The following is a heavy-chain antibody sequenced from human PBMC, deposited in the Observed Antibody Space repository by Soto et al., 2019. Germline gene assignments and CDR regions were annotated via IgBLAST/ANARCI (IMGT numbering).Heavy chain of an antibody. D-gene: IGHD3-3*01. Sequence: QVQLPESGPGLLKPSETLSLTCTISGGSVSTYYWSWIRQPPGKELEWIGLTSYSGYTNYNPSLKSRVAMAVATSKNQFSLTLSSVTAAETAVYYCARDGVGPLDHGGQGPLVTVSS. CDR1: GGSVSTYY. CDR2: TSYSGYT. CDR3: ARDGVGPLDH. J-gene: IGHJ4*02. V-gene: IGHV4-59*02.